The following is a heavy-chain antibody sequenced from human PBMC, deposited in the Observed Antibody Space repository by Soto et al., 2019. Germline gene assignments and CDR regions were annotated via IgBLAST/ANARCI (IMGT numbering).Heavy chain of an antibody. CDR3: SHDYLGQYGMDV. D-gene: IGHD4-17*01. CDR2: IYWDDDQ. Sequence: QITLKESGPTLVKPTQTLTLTCTFSGFSLTTSGVGVGWIRQPPGKALEWLALIYWDDDQRYSPSLKSRLTITKDTSKSQVVLTMTNMDPVDTATYYCSHDYLGQYGMDVWGQGITVTVSS. J-gene: IGHJ6*02. V-gene: IGHV2-5*02. CDR1: GFSLTTSGVG.